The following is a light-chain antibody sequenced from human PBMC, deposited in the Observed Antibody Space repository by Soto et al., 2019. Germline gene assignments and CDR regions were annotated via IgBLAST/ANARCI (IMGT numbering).Light chain of an antibody. J-gene: IGLJ1*01. V-gene: IGLV2-8*01. CDR2: EVS. CDR1: SSDVGGYNY. Sequence: QSVLTQPPSASGSPGQSVTISCTGTSSDVGGYNYVPWYQQHPGKAPKLMIYEVSKRPSGVPDRFSGSKSGNTASLTVSGLQAEDEADYYCQSYDSSLSGYVFGTGTKVTVL. CDR3: QSYDSSLSGYV.